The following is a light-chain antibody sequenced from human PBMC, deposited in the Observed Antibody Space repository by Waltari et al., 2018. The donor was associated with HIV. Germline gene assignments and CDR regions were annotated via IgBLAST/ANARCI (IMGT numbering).Light chain of an antibody. J-gene: IGKJ4*01. CDR2: GAS. CDR1: QSVSSN. Sequence: EIVMTQSPATLSVSPGERATLSCRASQSVSSNLAWYQHKPGQAPRLFIYGASTRATGIPARFSGSGSGTDFTLTISSLQSEDFAVYYCQQRNNWPLLTFGGGTKVEIK. CDR3: QQRNNWPLLT. V-gene: IGKV3-15*01.